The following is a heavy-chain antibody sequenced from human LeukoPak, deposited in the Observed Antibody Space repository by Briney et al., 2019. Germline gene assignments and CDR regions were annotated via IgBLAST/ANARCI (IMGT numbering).Heavy chain of an antibody. CDR3: AANTPRVVREDAFDI. CDR2: IVVGSGNT. D-gene: IGHD2-21*01. CDR1: GFTFTISA. J-gene: IGHJ3*02. V-gene: IGHV1-58*02. Sequence: SVKVSCKASGFTFTISAMQWVRQARGQRREWIGWIVVGSGNTNYAQKFQERITITRDMSTSTAYMELSSLRAEDTAVYYCAANTPRVVREDAFDIWGQGTMVTVSS.